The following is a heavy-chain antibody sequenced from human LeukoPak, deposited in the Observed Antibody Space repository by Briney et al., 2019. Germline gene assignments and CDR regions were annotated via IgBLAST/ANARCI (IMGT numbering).Heavy chain of an antibody. CDR1: GYTFITYW. V-gene: IGHV5-51*01. CDR2: IYPGDPDT. Sequence: GESLKIFCKGSGYTFITYWIGWVRQMPGKGLEWMGIIYPGDPDTRYSPSFQGQVTISADKSISTAYLQWSSLKASDTAMYYCARVGGSGSYFTGGDYYGMDVWGQGTTVTVSS. D-gene: IGHD3-10*01. J-gene: IGHJ6*02. CDR3: ARVGGSGSYFTGGDYYGMDV.